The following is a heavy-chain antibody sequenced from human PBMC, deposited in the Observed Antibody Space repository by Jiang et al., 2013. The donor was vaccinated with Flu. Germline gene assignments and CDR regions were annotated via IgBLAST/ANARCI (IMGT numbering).Heavy chain of an antibody. V-gene: IGHV4-34*01. J-gene: IGHJ3*02. CDR2: INDSGST. Sequence: LSLTCAVYGGSVQWVRTGVGSPAPRKGLEWIGEINDSGSTNYNPSLKSRVTASVDTSKNQFSLKLSSVTAADTAVYYCARGPYESGTYYNNGFDIWGQGTMVTVSS. D-gene: IGHD3-10*01. CDR3: ARGPYESGTYYNNGFDI. CDR1: GGSVQWVRT.